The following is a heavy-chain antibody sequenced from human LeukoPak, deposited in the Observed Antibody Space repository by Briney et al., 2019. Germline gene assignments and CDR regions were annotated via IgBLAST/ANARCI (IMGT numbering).Heavy chain of an antibody. Sequence: ASVKVSCKASGYTFTGYYMHWVRQAPGQGLEWMGQINPNSGGTNYAQKFQGRVTMTRDTSISTAYMELSRLRSDDTAVYYCARSRLGYCSGGSCYSGAIWGQGTMVTVSS. CDR2: INPNSGGT. D-gene: IGHD2-15*01. J-gene: IGHJ3*02. CDR3: ARSRLGYCSGGSCYSGAI. CDR1: GYTFTGYY. V-gene: IGHV1-2*06.